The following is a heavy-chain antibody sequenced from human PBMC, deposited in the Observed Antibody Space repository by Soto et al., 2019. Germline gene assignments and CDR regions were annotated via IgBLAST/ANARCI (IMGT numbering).Heavy chain of an antibody. CDR2: IYYSGST. J-gene: IGHJ6*02. V-gene: IGHV4-30-4*01. CDR3: ARVPFWSVYSSRRGHSSSIVV. Sequence: LSLTCTVSDGSISSGADYWSWVRQPPGKGLEWIGYIYYSGSTYYNPSLKSRVTISVDTSKNQFSLKLSSVTAEDTAVYYCARVPFWSVYSSRRGHSSSIVVWGQGTTVTVS. D-gene: IGHD3-3*01. CDR1: DGSISSGADY.